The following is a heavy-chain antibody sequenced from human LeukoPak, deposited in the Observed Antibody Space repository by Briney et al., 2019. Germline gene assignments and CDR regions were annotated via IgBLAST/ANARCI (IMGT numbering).Heavy chain of an antibody. CDR3: ARVRGSYVMDV. V-gene: IGHV3-7*04. CDR1: GFTFSTYA. CDR2: INEDGSEK. J-gene: IGHJ6*02. D-gene: IGHD1-26*01. Sequence: QPGGSLRLSCAASGFTFSTYAMSWVRQAPGKGLEWVANINEDGSEKYFVDSVKGRFTISRDNAKNSLYLQMSSLRAGDTGVYYCARVRGSYVMDVWGQGTTVTVSS.